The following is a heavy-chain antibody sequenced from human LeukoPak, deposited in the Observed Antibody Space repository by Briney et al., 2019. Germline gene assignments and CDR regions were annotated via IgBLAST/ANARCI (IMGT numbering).Heavy chain of an antibody. V-gene: IGHV3-23*01. J-gene: IGHJ6*02. CDR1: GFTFSDSA. Sequence: PGGSLRLSCAASGFTFSDSAMTWVRQAPGRGLEWVSGISRSGDRTYSADSVKGRFTISRDSSKNTLYLQMNSLRAEDTAVFYCARDTRYYGMDVWGQGTTVTVSS. CDR2: ISRSGDRT. CDR3: ARDTRYYGMDV.